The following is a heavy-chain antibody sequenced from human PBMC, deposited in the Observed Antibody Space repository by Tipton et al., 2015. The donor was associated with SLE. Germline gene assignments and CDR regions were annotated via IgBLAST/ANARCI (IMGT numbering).Heavy chain of an antibody. CDR3: ASDTGNRWGPYYFDY. Sequence: TLSLTCTVSGGSISSSSYSWSWIRQPAGKGLEWIGRIYTSGSTNYNPSLKSRVTISVDTSKNQFSLKLSSVTAADTAIYYCASDTGNRWGPYYFDYWGQGTLATVSS. J-gene: IGHJ4*02. D-gene: IGHD1-14*01. CDR2: IYTSGST. CDR1: GGSISSSSYS. V-gene: IGHV4-61*02.